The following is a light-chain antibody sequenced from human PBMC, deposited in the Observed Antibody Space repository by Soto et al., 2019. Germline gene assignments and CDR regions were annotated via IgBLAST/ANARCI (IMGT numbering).Light chain of an antibody. CDR1: SSNVGSHP. CDR2: SNN. V-gene: IGLV1-44*01. J-gene: IGLJ3*02. Sequence: LTQPPSASGTPGQRVTISCSGSSSNVGSHPVDWYQQLPGTAPKLLIYSNNQRPSGVPDRFSGSKSGTSASLAISGLQSEDEADYYCAAWDDSLKGWVFGGGTKLTVL. CDR3: AAWDDSLKGWV.